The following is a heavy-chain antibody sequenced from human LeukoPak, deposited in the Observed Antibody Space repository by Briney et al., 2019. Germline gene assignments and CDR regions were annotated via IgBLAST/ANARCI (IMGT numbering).Heavy chain of an antibody. J-gene: IGHJ6*03. D-gene: IGHD5-18*01. Sequence: GGSLRLSCAASGFTFSNYAMHWVRQAPGKGLEWVAVISYDGGNKYYADSVKGRFTISRDNAKNSLYLQMNSLRAEDTAVYYCARDGWIQLWLYYYYYMDVWGKGTTVTVSS. CDR2: ISYDGGNK. V-gene: IGHV3-30*04. CDR1: GFTFSNYA. CDR3: ARDGWIQLWLYYYYYMDV.